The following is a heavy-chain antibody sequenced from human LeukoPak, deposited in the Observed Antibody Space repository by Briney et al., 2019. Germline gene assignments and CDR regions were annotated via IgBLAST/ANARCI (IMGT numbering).Heavy chain of an antibody. V-gene: IGHV4-31*03. D-gene: IGHD2/OR15-2a*01. Sequence: SETLSLTCTVSGGSISSGGYYWSWIRQHPGKGLEWIGYIYYSGSTYYNPSLKSRVTISVNTSKNQFSLKLSSVTAADTAVYYCARDHEEYFDYWGQGTLVTVSS. CDR2: IYYSGST. CDR3: ARDHEEYFDY. CDR1: GGSISSGGYY. J-gene: IGHJ4*02.